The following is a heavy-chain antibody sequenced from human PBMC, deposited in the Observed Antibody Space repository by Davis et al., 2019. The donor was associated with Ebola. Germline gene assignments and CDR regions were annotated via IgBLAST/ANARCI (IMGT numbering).Heavy chain of an antibody. CDR3: ARHVMGAMGVYYFDY. J-gene: IGHJ4*02. V-gene: IGHV4-4*07. CDR2: IYSSGTT. D-gene: IGHD1-26*01. CDR1: GGSISNYY. Sequence: SETLSLTCTVSGGSISNYYWSWIRQPAGKGLEWIGRIYSSGTTNYNPSLKSRVTMSVDTPKNQFSLKLSSVTAADTAVYYCARHVMGAMGVYYFDYWGQGTLVTVSS.